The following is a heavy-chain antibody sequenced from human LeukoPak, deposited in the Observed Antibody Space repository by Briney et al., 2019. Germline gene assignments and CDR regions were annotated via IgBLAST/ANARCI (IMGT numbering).Heavy chain of an antibody. J-gene: IGHJ6*03. CDR1: GFTFNDYF. CDR2: ISISGTII. V-gene: IGHV3-11*04. CDR3: GRCAGTPQYYYYYFYMDV. Sequence: GRSLRLSCTSSGFTFNDYFMSWVRQAPGEGLEWLSYISISGTIICYADSVKGRFTISRDNAKNTLYLQMNNLRPEDTAVYFCGRCAGTPQYYYYYFYMDVWGKATSVTV. D-gene: IGHD1/OR15-1a*01.